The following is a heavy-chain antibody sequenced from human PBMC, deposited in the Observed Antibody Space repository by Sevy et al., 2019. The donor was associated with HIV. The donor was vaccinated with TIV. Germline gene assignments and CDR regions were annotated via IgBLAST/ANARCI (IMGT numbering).Heavy chain of an antibody. J-gene: IGHJ4*02. V-gene: IGHV3-23*01. CDR3: AKGIGYSGYETDY. CDR2: ISGSGIST. Sequence: GGSLRLSCAASGFTFSSYAMSWVRQAPGKGLEWVSAISGSGISTYYADSVKGRFTISRANSKNTLYLQMNNLRAEDTAVVYCAKGIGYSGYETDYWGQGTLVTVSS. D-gene: IGHD5-12*01. CDR1: GFTFSSYA.